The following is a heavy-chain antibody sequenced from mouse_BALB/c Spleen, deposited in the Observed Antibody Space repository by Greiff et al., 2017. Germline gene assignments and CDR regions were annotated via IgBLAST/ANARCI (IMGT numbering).Heavy chain of an antibody. CDR3: ARPVSTMITTNYAMDY. J-gene: IGHJ4*01. V-gene: IGHV5-6*01. CDR2: ISSGGSYT. Sequence: EVKLVESGGDLVKPGGSLKLSCAASGFTFSSYGMSWVRQTPDKRLEWVATISSGGSYTYYPDSVKGRFTISRDNAKNTLYLQMSSLKSEDTAMYYCARPVSTMITTNYAMDYWGQGTSVTVSS. D-gene: IGHD2-4*01. CDR1: GFTFSSYG.